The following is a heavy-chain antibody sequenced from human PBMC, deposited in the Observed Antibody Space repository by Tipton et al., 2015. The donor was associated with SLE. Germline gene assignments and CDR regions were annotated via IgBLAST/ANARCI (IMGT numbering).Heavy chain of an antibody. CDR3: ARGNRGRYSHGPRPNWYFDL. V-gene: IGHV4-59*01. D-gene: IGHD5-18*01. CDR2: IYYSGST. Sequence: TLSLTCTVSGGSISSYYWSWIRQPPGKGLEWIGYIYYSGSTNYNPSLKSRVTISVDTSKNQFSLKLSSVTAADTAVYYCARGNRGRYSHGPRPNWYFDLWGRGTLVTVSS. CDR1: GGSISSYY. J-gene: IGHJ2*01.